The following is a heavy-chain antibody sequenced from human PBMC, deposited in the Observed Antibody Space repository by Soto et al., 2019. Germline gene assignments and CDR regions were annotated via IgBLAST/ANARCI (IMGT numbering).Heavy chain of an antibody. J-gene: IGHJ4*02. CDR2: ISAGGDRT. CDR1: GFTFSNYP. V-gene: IGHV3-23*01. CDR3: ARRV. Sequence: PGGSLRLSCATSGFTFSNYPMNWVRQVPGKGLEWVSGISAGGDRTYYADSVKGRFTIFRDNSKNSVSLRMNSLRVEDTAVYYCARRVWGQGTLVTVSS.